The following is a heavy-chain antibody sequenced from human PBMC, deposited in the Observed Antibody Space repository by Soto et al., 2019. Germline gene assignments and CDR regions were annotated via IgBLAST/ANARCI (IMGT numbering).Heavy chain of an antibody. CDR1: GYSFTSYW. V-gene: IGHV5-51*01. J-gene: IGHJ4*02. Sequence: PGESLKISCKGSGYSFTSYWIGWVRQMPGKGLEWMGIIYPGDSDTGYSPSFQGQVTISADKSISTAYLQWSSLKASDTAMYYCAILSGGCWSGGSCLLSNFDYWGQGTLVTVSS. CDR2: IYPGDSDT. CDR3: AILSGGCWSGGSCLLSNFDY. D-gene: IGHD2-15*01.